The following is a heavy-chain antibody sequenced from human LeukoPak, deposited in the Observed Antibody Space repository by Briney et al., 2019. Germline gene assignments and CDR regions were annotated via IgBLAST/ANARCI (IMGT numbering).Heavy chain of an antibody. D-gene: IGHD4-17*01. CDR3: ARALTTVTTVGAFDI. CDR2: IYPGDSDT. V-gene: IGHV5-51*01. CDR1: GYSFTSYW. J-gene: IGHJ3*02. Sequence: GESLKISCKGSGYSFTSYWIGWVRQMPGKGLEWMGIIYPGDSDTRYSPSFQGQVTISADKSISTAYLQWSSLKASDTAMYYCARALTTVTTVGAFDIWGQGTMVTVSS.